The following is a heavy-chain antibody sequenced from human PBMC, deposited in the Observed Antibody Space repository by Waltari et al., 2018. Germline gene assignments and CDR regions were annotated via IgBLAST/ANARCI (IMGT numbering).Heavy chain of an antibody. CDR2: INPNSGGT. D-gene: IGHD3-22*01. Sequence: QVQLVQSGAEVKKPGASVKVSCKASGYTFTGYYMHWVRQAPGKGLEWMGWINPNSGGTNYAQKFQGRVTMTRDTSISTAYMELSRLRSDDTAVYYCARDGSDSSGYLGYYYMDVWGKGTTVTVSS. CDR3: ARDGSDSSGYLGYYYMDV. CDR1: GYTFTGYY. V-gene: IGHV1-2*02. J-gene: IGHJ6*03.